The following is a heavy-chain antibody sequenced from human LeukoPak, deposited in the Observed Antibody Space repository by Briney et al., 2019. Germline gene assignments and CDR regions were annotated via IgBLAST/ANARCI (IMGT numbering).Heavy chain of an antibody. V-gene: IGHV3-7*01. D-gene: IGHD3-3*01. CDR1: GFTFSDYW. CDR2: LRPDGSDK. Sequence: PGGSLRLSCTGSGFTFSDYWVTWARQAPGKGLEGVANLRPDGSDKYYVDSVKGRFTISRDNAKKLVYLQMNSQRAEDTAVYYCARDAYDDASESWGQGTLVTVSS. J-gene: IGHJ5*02. CDR3: ARDAYDDASES.